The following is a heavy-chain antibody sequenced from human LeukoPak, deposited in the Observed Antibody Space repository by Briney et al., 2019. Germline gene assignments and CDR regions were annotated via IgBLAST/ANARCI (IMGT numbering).Heavy chain of an antibody. J-gene: IGHJ4*02. V-gene: IGHV3-43*02. D-gene: IGHD3-22*01. CDR3: AKDTAYYYDSSGYLDY. CDR1: GFTFDDYA. CDR2: ISGDGGST. Sequence: GGSLRLSCAASGFTFDDYAMHWVRQAPGKGLEWVSLISGDGGSTYYADSVKGRFTISRDNSKNSLYLQMNSLRTEDTALYYCAKDTAYYYDSSGYLDYWGQGTLVTVSS.